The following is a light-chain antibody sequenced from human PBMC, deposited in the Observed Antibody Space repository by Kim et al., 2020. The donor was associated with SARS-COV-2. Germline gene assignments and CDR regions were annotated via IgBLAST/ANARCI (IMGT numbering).Light chain of an antibody. Sequence: SPGERATLACRASQTGRSNYVAWYQQKPGQAATVLSYGASSRAAGIPDRFSGSGSGTDFSLTISRLEPEDFAVYYCQQYRSSPWTFGQGTKGDIK. J-gene: IGKJ1*01. CDR1: QTGRSNY. CDR3: QQYRSSPWT. CDR2: GAS. V-gene: IGKV3-20*01.